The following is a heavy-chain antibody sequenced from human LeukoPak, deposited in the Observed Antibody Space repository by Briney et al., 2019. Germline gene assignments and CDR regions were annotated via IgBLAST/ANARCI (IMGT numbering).Heavy chain of an antibody. J-gene: IGHJ6*03. CDR1: GGSFSGYY. Sequence: PLETLSLTCAVYGGSFSGYYWSWIRQPPGKGLEWIGEINHSGSTNYNPSLKSRVTISVDTSKNQFSLKLSSVTAVDTAVYYCARRYSSSWSSHYYYYMDVWGKGTTVTISS. D-gene: IGHD6-13*01. CDR2: INHSGST. CDR3: ARRYSSSWSSHYYYYMDV. V-gene: IGHV4-34*01.